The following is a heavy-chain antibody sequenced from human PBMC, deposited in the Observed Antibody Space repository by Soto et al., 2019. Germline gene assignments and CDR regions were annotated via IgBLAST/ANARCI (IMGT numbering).Heavy chain of an antibody. CDR3: ARSGMYDFWSAHYQAYYSYGMDV. CDR2: MRPSDGST. J-gene: IGHJ6*02. CDR1: GYTVSSFY. D-gene: IGHD3-3*01. Sequence: QVQLVQSGAEVVKPGASLTISCRASGYTVSSFYLHWVRQAPGQGLEWMGVMRPSDGSTNYAQKFQGRVTMTRATSTNTVYMDLSSLRSDDTAVYYCARSGMYDFWSAHYQAYYSYGMDVWGQGITVTVSS. V-gene: IGHV1-46*01.